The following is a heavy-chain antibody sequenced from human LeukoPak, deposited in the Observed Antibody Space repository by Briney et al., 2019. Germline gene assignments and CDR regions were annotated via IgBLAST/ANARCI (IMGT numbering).Heavy chain of an antibody. CDR3: VRLGGNDSDY. V-gene: IGHV3-64D*06. CDR2: IRSNGGGT. D-gene: IGHD1-26*01. CDR1: GFTFSDYS. Sequence: GGSLRLSCSASGFTFSDYSMHWVRQAPGRGLEYVSAIRSNGGGTNYADSVKGRFTISRDNSKNTLYLHMSSLRVEDTAVYYCVRLGGNDSDYCGQGTLVTVSS. J-gene: IGHJ4*02.